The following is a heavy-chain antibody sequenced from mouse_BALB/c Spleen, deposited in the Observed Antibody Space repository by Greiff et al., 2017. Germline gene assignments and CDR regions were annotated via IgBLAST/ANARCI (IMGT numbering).Heavy chain of an antibody. CDR3: ARDYYGSSSFDY. V-gene: IGHV1S135*01. CDR1: GYSFTSYY. D-gene: IGHD1-1*01. CDR2: IDPFNGGT. J-gene: IGHJ2*01. Sequence: VQLQQSGPELMKPGASVKISCKASGYSFTSYYMHWVKQSHGKSLEWIGYIDPFNGGTSYNQKFKGKATLTVDKSSSTAYMHLSSLTSEDSAVYYCARDYYGSSSFDYWGQGTTLTVSS.